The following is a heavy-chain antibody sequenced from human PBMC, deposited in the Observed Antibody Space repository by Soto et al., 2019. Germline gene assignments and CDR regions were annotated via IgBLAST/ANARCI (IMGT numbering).Heavy chain of an antibody. D-gene: IGHD6-13*01. CDR1: GYTFTSYA. Sequence: GSSVKVACKASGYTFTSYARHSVRPAPGQRHERMGWINAGNGKTKYSPRIQDRVNITRDTSASTVYMKLSSLKSEDTVIYFCARDDAPSKCDSTWSYDYWGRGSLVAVSS. CDR3: ARDDAPSKCDSTWSYDY. V-gene: IGHV1-3*01. CDR2: INAGNGKT. J-gene: IGHJ4*02.